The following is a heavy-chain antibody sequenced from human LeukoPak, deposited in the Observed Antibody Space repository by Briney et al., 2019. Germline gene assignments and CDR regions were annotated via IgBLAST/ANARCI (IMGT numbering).Heavy chain of an antibody. CDR3: AKDSYRTYYYASGVDY. CDR1: GFTFSSYG. D-gene: IGHD3-10*01. CDR2: IKSKTDGGTT. Sequence: PGGSLRLSCAASGFTFSSYGTSWVRQAPGKGLEWVGRIKSKTDGGTTDYAAPVKGRFTISRDDSKNTLYLQMNSLRAEDTAMYYCAKDSYRTYYYASGVDYWGQGTLVTVSS. V-gene: IGHV3-15*01. J-gene: IGHJ4*02.